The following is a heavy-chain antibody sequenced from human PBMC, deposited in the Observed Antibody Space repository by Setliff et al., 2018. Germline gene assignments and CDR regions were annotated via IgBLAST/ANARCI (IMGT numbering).Heavy chain of an antibody. CDR3: AKDMGDSSGYLDY. Sequence: GGSLRLSCSTSGFTFDDYAMHWVRQAPGKGLEWVSLISWDGTRTNYVDSVKGRFTISRDNSKNSLYLQMNSLRAEDTALYYCAKDMGDSSGYLDYWGQGTLVTVSS. J-gene: IGHJ4*02. D-gene: IGHD3-22*01. V-gene: IGHV3-43D*04. CDR2: ISWDGTRT. CDR1: GFTFDDYA.